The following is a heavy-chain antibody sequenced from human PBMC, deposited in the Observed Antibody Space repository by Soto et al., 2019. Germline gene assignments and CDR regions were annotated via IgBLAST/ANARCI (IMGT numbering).Heavy chain of an antibody. CDR3: AKEVVVAATTDAYHFDY. CDR1: GFTFSSYA. D-gene: IGHD2-15*01. V-gene: IGHV3-23*01. J-gene: IGHJ4*02. Sequence: PGGSLRLSCAASGFTFSSYAMSWVRQAPGKGLEWVSAISGSGGSTYYADSVKGRFTISRDNSKNTLYLQMNSLRAEDTAVYYCAKEVVVAATTDAYHFDYWGQGALVTVSS. CDR2: ISGSGGST.